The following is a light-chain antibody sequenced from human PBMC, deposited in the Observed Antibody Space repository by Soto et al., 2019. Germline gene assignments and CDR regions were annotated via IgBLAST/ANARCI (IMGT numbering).Light chain of an antibody. V-gene: IGKV1-39*01. CDR2: GLS. CDR1: QSIVNH. CDR3: QQSYTTPFT. Sequence: IQMTQSPSSLSASVGDRVTITCRPSQSIVNHLNWYQHIPGTAPKVLIFGLSSLQNGVRSRFSGSGSGTNFTLTISSQQPEDFATYYYQQSYTTPFTFGPGTKVDIK. J-gene: IGKJ3*01.